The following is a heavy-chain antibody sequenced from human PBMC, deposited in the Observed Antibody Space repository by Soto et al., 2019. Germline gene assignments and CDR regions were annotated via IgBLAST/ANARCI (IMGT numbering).Heavy chain of an antibody. CDR3: ARRDIVLVPAARLGYYYGMDV. V-gene: IGHV4-59*01. CDR1: GGSISSYY. Sequence: QVQLQESGPGLVKPSETLSLTCTVSGGSISSYYWSWIRQPPGKGLEWIGYIYYSGSTNYNPSLKSRVTISVDTSKNQFSLKLSSVTAADTGVYYCARRDIVLVPAARLGYYYGMDVWGQGTTVTVSS. D-gene: IGHD2-2*01. J-gene: IGHJ6*02. CDR2: IYYSGST.